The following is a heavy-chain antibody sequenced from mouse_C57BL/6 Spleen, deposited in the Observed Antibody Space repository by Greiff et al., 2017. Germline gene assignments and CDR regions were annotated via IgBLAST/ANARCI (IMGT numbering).Heavy chain of an antibody. CDR1: GYSFTDYN. J-gene: IGHJ1*03. CDR3: ASYGSSHWYFDV. V-gene: IGHV1-39*01. CDR2: INPNYGTT. D-gene: IGHD1-1*01. Sequence: VQLQQSGPELVKPGASVKISCKASGYSFTDYNMNWVKQSNGKSLEWIGVINPNYGTTSYNQKFKGKATLTVDQSSSTAYMQLNSLPSEDSAVYYCASYGSSHWYFDVWGTVTTVTVSS.